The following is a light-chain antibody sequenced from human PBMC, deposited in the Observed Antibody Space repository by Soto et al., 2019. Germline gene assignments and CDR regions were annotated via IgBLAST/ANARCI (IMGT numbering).Light chain of an antibody. CDR2: DAS. J-gene: IGKJ1*01. V-gene: IGKV1-5*01. Sequence: DIQMYKSPSTLSASVGDRVTITCRASQSISSWLAWYQQKPGKAPKLLIYDASSLESGVPSRFSGSGSGTEFTLTISSLQPDDFATYYCQQYNSYSTFGQGTKVDIK. CDR1: QSISSW. CDR3: QQYNSYST.